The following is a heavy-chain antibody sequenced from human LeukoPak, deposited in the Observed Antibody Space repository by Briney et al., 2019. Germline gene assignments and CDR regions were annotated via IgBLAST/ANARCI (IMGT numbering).Heavy chain of an antibody. CDR3: ARGSFDWLLPRGGWFDP. CDR2: IWYDGSNK. Sequence: GGSLRLSCAASGFTFSSYGMHWVRQAPGKGLEWVAVIWYDGSNKYYAGSVKGRFTISRDNSKNTLYPQMNSLRAEDTAVYYCARGSFDWLLPRGGWFDPWGQGTLVTVSS. CDR1: GFTFSSYG. V-gene: IGHV3-33*01. J-gene: IGHJ5*02. D-gene: IGHD3-9*01.